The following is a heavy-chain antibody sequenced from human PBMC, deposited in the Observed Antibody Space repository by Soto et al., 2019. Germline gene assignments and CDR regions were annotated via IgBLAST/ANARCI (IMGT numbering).Heavy chain of an antibody. V-gene: IGHV1-69*08. CDR3: ARSESAVVAAPIDY. J-gene: IGHJ4*02. Sequence: ASVKVSCKASGGTFSKYSISWVRQAPGQGLEWMGRIITILGTANYAQNFQGRVTITADKSTSTAYMELISLRFEDTAVYYCARSESAVVAAPIDYRGQRTLVTVSS. D-gene: IGHD2-15*01. CDR2: IITILGTA. CDR1: GGTFSKYS.